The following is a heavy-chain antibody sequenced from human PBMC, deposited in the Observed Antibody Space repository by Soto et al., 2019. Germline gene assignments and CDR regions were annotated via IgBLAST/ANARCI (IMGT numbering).Heavy chain of an antibody. V-gene: IGHV4-31*03. Sequence: QVQLQESGPGLVKPSQTLSLTCTVSGGSISSGGYYWSWIRQHPGKGLEWIGYIYYSGSTYYNPSRKSRGTISVDTSKNQFSLKLISVTAADTAGYYCAGAHFGGSGSYYGMDVWGQGTTVTVSS. CDR2: IYYSGST. CDR3: AGAHFGGSGSYYGMDV. CDR1: GGSISSGGYY. J-gene: IGHJ6*02. D-gene: IGHD3-10*01.